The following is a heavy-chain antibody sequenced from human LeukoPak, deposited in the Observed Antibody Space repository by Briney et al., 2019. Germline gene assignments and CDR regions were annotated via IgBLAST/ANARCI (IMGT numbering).Heavy chain of an antibody. Sequence: PGGSLRLSCAASGFTFSSYAMHWVRQAPGKGLEYVSAISSNGGNIYYANSVKGRFTISRDNSKDTLYLQMGSLRAEDMAVYYCARNAMARGNHFDYWGQGTLVAVSS. CDR2: ISSNGGNI. D-gene: IGHD3-10*01. CDR1: GFTFSSYA. V-gene: IGHV3-64*01. CDR3: ARNAMARGNHFDY. J-gene: IGHJ4*02.